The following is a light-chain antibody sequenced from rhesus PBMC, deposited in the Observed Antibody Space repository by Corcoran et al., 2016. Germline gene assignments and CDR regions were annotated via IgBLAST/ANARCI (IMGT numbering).Light chain of an antibody. J-gene: IGKJ1*01. CDR1: QSPVQSDGDTY. CDR2: KVS. Sequence: DVVMTQFPLSLSITPGQPASISCRSRQSPVQSDGDTYLNWYQPQPGQTPRLLIYKVSNRYPGVPDIFSGMWSGTDFTLESSRVEAEYVGIYYCGQGTKVPWTFGQGTRVEIQ. CDR3: GQGTKVPWT. V-gene: IGKV2-62*02.